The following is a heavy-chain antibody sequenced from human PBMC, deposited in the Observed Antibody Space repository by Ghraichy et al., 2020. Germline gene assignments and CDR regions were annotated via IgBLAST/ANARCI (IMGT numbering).Heavy chain of an antibody. J-gene: IGHJ3*02. CDR1: GGSISSSSHY. CDR2: IYYSGST. CDR3: ARTYSSSIDAFDI. V-gene: IGHV4-39*01. D-gene: IGHD6-13*01. Sequence: ETLSLTCTVSGGSISSSSHYWGWIRQPPGKGLEWIGSIYYSGSTYYNPSLKSRVTISVDTSKNQFSLKLSSVTAADTAVYYCARTYSSSIDAFDIWGQGTMVTVSS.